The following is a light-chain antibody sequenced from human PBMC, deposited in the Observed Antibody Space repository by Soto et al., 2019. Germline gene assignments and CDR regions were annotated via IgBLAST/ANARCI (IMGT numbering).Light chain of an antibody. CDR2: DVI. Sequence: QSALTQPASVSGSPGQSITISCTGTSSDLGGYNYVSWYQQHPGKAPKLMIFDVISRPSGVSNRFSGSKSGNTASLTISGLQPEDEADYYCSSYTSGSILVFGTGTKVTVL. CDR1: SSDLGGYNY. J-gene: IGLJ1*01. CDR3: SSYTSGSILV. V-gene: IGLV2-14*01.